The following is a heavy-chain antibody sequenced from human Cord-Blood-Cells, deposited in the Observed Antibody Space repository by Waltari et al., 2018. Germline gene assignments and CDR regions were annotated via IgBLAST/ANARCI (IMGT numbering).Heavy chain of an antibody. CDR3: ATLSSGWYYFDY. D-gene: IGHD6-19*01. CDR2: IYYSGST. Sequence: SSSYYWGWIRQPPGKGLEWIGSIYYSGSTYYNPSLKSRVTISVDTSKNQFSLKLSSVTAADTAVYYCATLSSGWYYFDYWGQGTLVTVSS. J-gene: IGHJ4*02. V-gene: IGHV4-39*01. CDR1: SSSYY.